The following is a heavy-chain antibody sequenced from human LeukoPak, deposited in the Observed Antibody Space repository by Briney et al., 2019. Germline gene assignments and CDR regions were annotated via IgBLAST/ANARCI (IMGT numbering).Heavy chain of an antibody. J-gene: IGHJ4*02. CDR1: GFSFSNHW. D-gene: IGHD5-24*01. Sequence: PGGSLRLSCAASGFSFSNHWMNWVRQAPGKGLEWVANIKQDGSVKYYVDSVKGRFTISRDNGKNSLYLQMNSLRAEDTAVYYCARDSGYIDGVNFDYWGQGALVTVSS. CDR2: IKQDGSVK. V-gene: IGHV3-7*01. CDR3: ARDSGYIDGVNFDY.